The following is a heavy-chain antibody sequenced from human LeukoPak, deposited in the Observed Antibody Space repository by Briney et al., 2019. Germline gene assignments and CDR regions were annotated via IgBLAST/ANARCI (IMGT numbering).Heavy chain of an antibody. CDR3: ARVRTGNSGRPRFDS. J-gene: IGHJ5*01. V-gene: IGHV4-34*01. CDR2: INHSGST. CDR1: GGSFSGYY. Sequence: PSETLSLTCAVYGGSFSGYYWNWIRQSPGKGPEWIGEINHSGSTNYNPSLKSRVTISIDTSKSQFSLKLSSVTAADTAVYYCARVRTGNSGRPRFDSWGQGTLVTVSS. D-gene: IGHD2/OR15-2a*01.